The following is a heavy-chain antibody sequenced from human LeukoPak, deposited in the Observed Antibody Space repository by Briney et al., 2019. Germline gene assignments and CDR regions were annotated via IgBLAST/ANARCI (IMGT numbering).Heavy chain of an antibody. CDR2: IIPILGIA. Sequence: SVKVSCKASGGTFSSYAISWVRQAPGQGLEWMGRIIPILGIANYAQKFQGRVTITADESTSTAYMELSSLRSEDTAVYYCARGPIIAGSNPFFDYWGQGTLVTVSS. D-gene: IGHD1-26*01. J-gene: IGHJ4*02. V-gene: IGHV1-69*04. CDR1: GGTFSSYA. CDR3: ARGPIIAGSNPFFDY.